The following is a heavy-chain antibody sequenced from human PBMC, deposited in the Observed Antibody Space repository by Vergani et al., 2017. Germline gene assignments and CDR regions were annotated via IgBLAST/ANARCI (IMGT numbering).Heavy chain of an antibody. CDR2: MNPNSGNT. J-gene: IGHJ6*03. CDR3: ARRAGGSTSYYYYYYMDV. CDR1: GYTFTSYD. V-gene: IGHV1-8*02. D-gene: IGHD2-2*01. Sequence: QVQLVQSGAEVKKPGASVKVSCKASGYTFTSYDINWVRQATGQGLEWMGWMNPNSGNTGYAQKFQGRVTMTRNTSISTAYMELGSLRSEDTAVYYCARRAGGSTSYYYYYYMDVWGKGTTVTVSS.